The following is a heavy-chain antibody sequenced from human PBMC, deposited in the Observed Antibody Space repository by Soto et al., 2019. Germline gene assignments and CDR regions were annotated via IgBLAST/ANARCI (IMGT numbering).Heavy chain of an antibody. V-gene: IGHV4-39*07. J-gene: IGHJ4*02. CDR3: ARRGHRGRQIFATGYYFDY. CDR2: IYYSGST. CDR1: GGSISTRSSY. Sequence: SETLSLTCTVSGGSISTRSSYWGWIRQPPGKGLEWIGYIYYSGSTYYNPSLKSRVTISVDTSKNQFSLKLSSVTAADTAVYYCARRGHRGRQIFATGYYFDYWGQGTLVTVSS. D-gene: IGHD3-3*01.